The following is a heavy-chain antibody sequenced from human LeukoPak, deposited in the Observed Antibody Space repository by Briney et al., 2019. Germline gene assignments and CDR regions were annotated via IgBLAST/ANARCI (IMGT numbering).Heavy chain of an antibody. V-gene: IGHV3-33*01. CDR3: ASPLVGAPQDPPDH. Sequence: GSLRLSCAASGFTFSSYGMHWVRQAPGRGLEWVAVIWYDGSNKYYADSVKGRFTISRDNSKNTLYLQMNSLRAEDTAVYYCASPLVGAPQDPPDHWGQGTLVTVSS. CDR2: IWYDGSNK. CDR1: GFTFSSYG. J-gene: IGHJ4*02. D-gene: IGHD1-26*01.